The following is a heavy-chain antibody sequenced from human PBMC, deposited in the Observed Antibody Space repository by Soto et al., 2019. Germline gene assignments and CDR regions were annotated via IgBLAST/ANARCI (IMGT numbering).Heavy chain of an antibody. Sequence: GGSLRLSCAASGFTFSSYGMHWVRQAPGKGLEWVAVIWYDGSNKYYADSVKGRFTISRDNSKNTLYLQMNSLRAEDTAVYYCARDQGWPGADAFDIWGQGTMVTVSS. V-gene: IGHV3-33*01. CDR1: GFTFSSYG. CDR2: IWYDGSNK. D-gene: IGHD1-26*01. J-gene: IGHJ3*02. CDR3: ARDQGWPGADAFDI.